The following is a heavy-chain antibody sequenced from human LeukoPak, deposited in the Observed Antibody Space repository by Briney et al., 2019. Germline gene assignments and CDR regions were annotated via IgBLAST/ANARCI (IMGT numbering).Heavy chain of an antibody. CDR2: INPSGGNT. CDR3: ARGNGSLDY. J-gene: IGHJ4*02. CDR1: GYTFTSYY. V-gene: IGHV1-46*01. D-gene: IGHD3-10*01. Sequence: ASVKVSCKASGYTFTSYYLHWVRQAPGQGLEWMGIINPSGGNTNYAQKFQGRVTTTRDTSTSTVYMELSSLRSEDTAVYYCARGNGSLDYWGQGTLVTVFS.